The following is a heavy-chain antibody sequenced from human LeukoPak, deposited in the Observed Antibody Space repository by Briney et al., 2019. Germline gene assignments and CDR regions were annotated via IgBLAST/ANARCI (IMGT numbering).Heavy chain of an antibody. CDR1: GGTFSSYA. Sequence: SVKVSCKASGGTFSSYAISWVRQAPGQGLEWMGGIIPIFGTANYAQKFQGRATITADESTSTAYMELSSLRSEDTAVYYCARGLCSSTSCYWPDYYYYYMDVWGKGTTVTVSS. CDR3: ARGLCSSTSCYWPDYYYYYMDV. J-gene: IGHJ6*03. V-gene: IGHV1-69*13. D-gene: IGHD2-2*01. CDR2: IIPIFGTA.